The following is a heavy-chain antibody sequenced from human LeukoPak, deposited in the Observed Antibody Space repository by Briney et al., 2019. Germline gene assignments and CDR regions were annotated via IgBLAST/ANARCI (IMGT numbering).Heavy chain of an antibody. J-gene: IGHJ1*01. D-gene: IGHD2-15*01. V-gene: IGHV3-30*04. CDR1: GFTFSSYA. CDR3: AREGGPCSGGSCYPGYFQH. CDR2: ISYDGSNK. Sequence: GSLSLSCAASGFTFSSYAMHWVRQAPGKGLEWVAVISYDGSNKYYADSVKGRFTISRDNSNNTLYLQMNSLRAEDTAVYYCAREGGPCSGGSCYPGYFQHWGQGTLVTVSS.